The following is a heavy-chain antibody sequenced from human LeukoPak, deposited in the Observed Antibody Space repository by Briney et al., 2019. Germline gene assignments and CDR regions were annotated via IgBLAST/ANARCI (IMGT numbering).Heavy chain of an antibody. CDR1: VFPFSSNW. CDR2: MNHDGSEA. D-gene: IGHD3/OR15-3a*01. V-gene: IGHV3-7*01. CDR3: ASSDLT. Sequence: PVGSLRLSCEASVFPFSSNWLSWVRQAPGKGLEWVATMNHDGSEAYYVDSMKGRSTISRDNAKKSLYLQMNSLRAEDTAEYYCASSDLTWVQGTMVTVSS. J-gene: IGHJ3*01.